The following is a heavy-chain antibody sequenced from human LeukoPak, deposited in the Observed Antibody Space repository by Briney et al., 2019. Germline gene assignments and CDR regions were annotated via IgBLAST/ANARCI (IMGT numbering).Heavy chain of an antibody. J-gene: IGHJ4*02. V-gene: IGHV3-15*01. D-gene: IGHD4-17*01. CDR3: TTGGDYVAYYFDY. CDR1: GFTFSNAW. CDR2: IKSKTDGGTT. Sequence: GGSLRLSCAASGFTFSNAWMSWVRQAPGKGLEWVGRIKSKTDGGTTDYAAPVKGRFTISRDDSKNTLYLQMNSLKTEDTDVYYCTTGGDYVAYYFDYWGQGTLVTVSS.